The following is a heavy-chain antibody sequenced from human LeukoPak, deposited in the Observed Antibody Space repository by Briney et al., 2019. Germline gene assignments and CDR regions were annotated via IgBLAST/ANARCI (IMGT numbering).Heavy chain of an antibody. J-gene: IGHJ4*02. CDR3: GTLLSNGPFDY. Sequence: RASVKVSCKASGYTFTGYYLHLVRQAPGQGLEWMGWIYPNSGATKYAQKFQGRVTMTRDTSISTAYMELSGLRSDDTAVYYCGTLLSNGPFDYWGQGSLVTVSS. CDR2: IYPNSGAT. CDR1: GYTFTGYY. V-gene: IGHV1-2*02.